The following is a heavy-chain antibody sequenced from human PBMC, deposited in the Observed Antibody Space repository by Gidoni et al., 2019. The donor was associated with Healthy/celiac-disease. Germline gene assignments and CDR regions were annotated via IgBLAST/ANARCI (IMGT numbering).Heavy chain of an antibody. J-gene: IGHJ1*01. CDR3: ARDLPDPYYDSSGPESGRGAKGIHFQH. CDR1: GFTFSSYS. Sequence: EVQLVESGGGLVKPGGSLRLSCAASGFTFSSYSMNWVRQAPGKGLEWVSSISSSSSYIYYADSVKGRFTISRDNAKNSLYLQMNSLRAEDTAVYYCARDLPDPYYDSSGPESGRGAKGIHFQHWGQGTLVTVSS. D-gene: IGHD3-22*01. V-gene: IGHV3-21*01. CDR2: ISSSSSYI.